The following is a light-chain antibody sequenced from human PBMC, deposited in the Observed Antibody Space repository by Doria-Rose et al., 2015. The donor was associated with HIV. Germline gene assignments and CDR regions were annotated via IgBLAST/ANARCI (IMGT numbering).Light chain of an antibody. CDR3: HQYGTSWT. CDR1: QSFSSTY. CDR2: DGS. Sequence: EIVMTQSPGTLSLSPGERATLSCRASQSFSSTYLAWYQQTPGQAPSLLIYDGSTRATGIPDRFSASGSGTDLTLTINRLEPEDFAPYYCHQYGTSWTFGQGTKVEI. V-gene: IGKV3-20*01. J-gene: IGKJ1*01.